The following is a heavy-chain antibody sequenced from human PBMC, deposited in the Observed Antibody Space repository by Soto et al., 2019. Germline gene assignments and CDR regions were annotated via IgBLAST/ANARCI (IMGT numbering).Heavy chain of an antibody. CDR1: GFTFSSYP. CDR2: ISYDGKVT. CDR3: AIDKIPCPPDYLDD. Sequence: QVQLVESGGGVVQPGRSLRLSCAASGFTFSSYPMHWVRQAPGKGLEWVSVISYDGKVTYYADSVKGRFTISRDNSKNTLFLQMNSLRPEDTAVYYGAIDKIPCPPDYLDDWGQGTLVTASS. J-gene: IGHJ4*02. V-gene: IGHV3-30*04.